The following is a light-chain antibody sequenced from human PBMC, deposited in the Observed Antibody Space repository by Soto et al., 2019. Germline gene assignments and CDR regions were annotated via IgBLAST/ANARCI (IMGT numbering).Light chain of an antibody. J-gene: IGKJ1*01. CDR1: QIVSRDY. V-gene: IGKV3-20*01. Sequence: IVLTQSPGTLSLSPGERATVSCRASQIVSRDYLNWYHQKPGQAPRLLIYGASTRATGIPDRFSGSGSGTDFTLTISRLEREDFAVYYCPYYGTFGQGTKVEIK. CDR3: PYYGT. CDR2: GAS.